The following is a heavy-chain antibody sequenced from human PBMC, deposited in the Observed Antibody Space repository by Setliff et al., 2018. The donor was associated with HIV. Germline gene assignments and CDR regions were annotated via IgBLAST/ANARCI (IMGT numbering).Heavy chain of an antibody. D-gene: IGHD3-10*01. J-gene: IGHJ4*02. CDR3: ARTSRTSGRGLFDY. Sequence: SETLSLTCIVSNGSISNNYWNWIRQPAGKGLEWIGRVYSSGGTNYSPSLKSRVTMSVDTSKNQFFLKLTSVTAADTAVYYCARTSRTSGRGLFDYWGQGSLVTVSS. V-gene: IGHV4-4*07. CDR2: VYSSGGT. CDR1: NGSISNNY.